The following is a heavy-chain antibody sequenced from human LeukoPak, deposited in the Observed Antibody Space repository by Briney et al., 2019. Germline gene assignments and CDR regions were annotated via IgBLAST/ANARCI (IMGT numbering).Heavy chain of an antibody. CDR2: IWYDGSKQ. CDR1: GFSFTTYG. D-gene: IGHD1-26*01. CDR3: ARRSSGSPPYYFDY. J-gene: IGHJ4*02. V-gene: IGHV3-33*01. Sequence: PGGPLRLSCAASGFSFTTYGFHWVRQAPGKGLEWVAVIWYDGSKQYYADSVKGRFTFSRDDSQNMLYLQMNSLRAEDTAVYYCARRSSGSPPYYFDYWGQGTLVTVSS.